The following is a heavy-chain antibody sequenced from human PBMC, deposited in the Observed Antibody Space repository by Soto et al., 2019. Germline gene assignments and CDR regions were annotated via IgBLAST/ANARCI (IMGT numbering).Heavy chain of an antibody. D-gene: IGHD3-10*01. V-gene: IGHV4-31*03. Sequence: PSETLSLTCTVSGGSISSGGYYWSWIRQHPGKGLEWIGYIYYSGSTYYNPSLKSRVTISVDTSKNQFSLKLSSVTAADTAVYYCASLPRITMVRGVLGMYYYYYYMDVWGKGTTVTVSS. CDR2: IYYSGST. CDR1: GGSISSGGYY. J-gene: IGHJ6*03. CDR3: ASLPRITMVRGVLGMYYYYYYMDV.